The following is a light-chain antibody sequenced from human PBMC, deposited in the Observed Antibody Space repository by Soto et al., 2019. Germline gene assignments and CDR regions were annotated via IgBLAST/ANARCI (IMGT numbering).Light chain of an antibody. CDR2: RNN. CDR3: AAWDDSLSGYV. CDR1: SSNIGSNY. Sequence: QSVLTQPPSASGTPGQRVTISCSGSSSNIGSNYVYWYQHVPGTAPNLLVNRNNERPSGVPDRFSGSKSGTSASLAIVEIRSEDEADYYCAAWDDSLSGYVFGTGTKLTVL. V-gene: IGLV1-47*01. J-gene: IGLJ1*01.